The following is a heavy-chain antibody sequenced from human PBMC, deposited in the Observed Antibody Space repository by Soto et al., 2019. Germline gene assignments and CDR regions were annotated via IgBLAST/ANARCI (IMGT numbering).Heavy chain of an antibody. CDR2: ISYDGSNK. Sequence: QMQLVESGGGVVQPGRSLRLSCAASGFTFSTFAMNWVRQAPGKGLEWVSFISYDGSNKYYADSVKGRVTISRDNSKNTLYLQMNSLRTEDTAVYYCASWGSMPGDYWGQGTLVTVSS. CDR1: GFTFSTFA. V-gene: IGHV3-30-3*01. D-gene: IGHD3-16*01. CDR3: ASWGSMPGDY. J-gene: IGHJ4*02.